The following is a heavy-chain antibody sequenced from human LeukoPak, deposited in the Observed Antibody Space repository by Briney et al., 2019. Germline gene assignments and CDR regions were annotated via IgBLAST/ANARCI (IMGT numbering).Heavy chain of an antibody. CDR2: ISESSVYI. V-gene: IGHV3-21*01. Sequence: GGSLRLSCAASGFTVSSNYMSWVRQAPGKGLEWVSSISESSVYINYADSVKGRFTISRDNAKYSLYLQMTSLRAEDTAVYYCARSYYDSSGYPHSDLDYWGQGTLVTVSS. CDR1: GFTVSSNY. D-gene: IGHD3-22*01. J-gene: IGHJ4*02. CDR3: ARSYYDSSGYPHSDLDY.